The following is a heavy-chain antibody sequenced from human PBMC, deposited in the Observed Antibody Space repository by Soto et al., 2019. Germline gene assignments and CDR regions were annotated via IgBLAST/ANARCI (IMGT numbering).Heavy chain of an antibody. CDR2: INNDGSDT. CDR1: GFTFSDFW. CDR3: GSVFEY. V-gene: IGHV3-74*01. J-gene: IGHJ4*02. Sequence: GGSLRLCCAASGFTFSDFWLHWVRQAPGKGLVWVARINNDGSDTSYADSVKGRFTMSRDNAKNMVYLQMNSLGVEDTTVYYCGSVFEYWGQGTQVTVSS.